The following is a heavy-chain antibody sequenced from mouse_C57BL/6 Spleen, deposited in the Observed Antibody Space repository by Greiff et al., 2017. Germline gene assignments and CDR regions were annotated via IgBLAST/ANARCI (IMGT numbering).Heavy chain of an antibody. CDR3: ATYPYYAMDY. D-gene: IGHD2-10*01. CDR1: GFTFSDYY. CDR2: ISNGGGST. J-gene: IGHJ4*01. Sequence: EVKVVESGGGLVQPGGSLKLSCAASGFTFSDYYMYWVRQTPEKRLEWVAYISNGGGSTYYPDTVKGRFTISRDNAKNTLCLQMSRLKSEDTAMYYCATYPYYAMDYWGQGTSVTVSS. V-gene: IGHV5-12*01.